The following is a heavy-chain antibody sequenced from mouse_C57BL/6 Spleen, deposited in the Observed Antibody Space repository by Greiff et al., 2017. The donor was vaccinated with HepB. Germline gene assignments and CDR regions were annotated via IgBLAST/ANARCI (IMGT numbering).Heavy chain of an antibody. CDR3: TRSGLTTVVDFAY. D-gene: IGHD1-1*01. J-gene: IGHJ3*01. V-gene: IGHV1-15*01. CDR2: IDPETGGT. CDR1: GYTFTDYE. Sequence: QVQLQQSGAELVRPGASVTLSCKASGYTFTDYEMHWVKQTPVHGLEWIGAIDPETGGTAYNQKFKGEAILTADKSSSTAYMELRSLTSEDSAVYYCTRSGLTTVVDFAYWGQGTLVTVSA.